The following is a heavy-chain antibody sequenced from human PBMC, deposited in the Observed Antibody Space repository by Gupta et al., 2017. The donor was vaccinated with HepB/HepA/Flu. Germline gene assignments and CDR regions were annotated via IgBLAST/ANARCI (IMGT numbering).Heavy chain of an antibody. D-gene: IGHD6-13*01. CDR3: ARGFSSLY. V-gene: IGHV3-7*01. CDR1: GFTLNNHW. Sequence: EVQLVESGGGLVQTGGSLRLSCAAYGFTLNNHWMTWVHQAPGKGLEWVASMSQDGSEKYYVGSVKGRFTISRDTAKNSLYLQMSSLRDEDTAVYYCARGFSSLYWGQGTLVTVSS. CDR2: MSQDGSEK. J-gene: IGHJ4*02.